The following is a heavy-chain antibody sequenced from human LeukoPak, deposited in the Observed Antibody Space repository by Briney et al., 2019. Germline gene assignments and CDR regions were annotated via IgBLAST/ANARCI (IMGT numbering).Heavy chain of an antibody. CDR2: VYYSGST. D-gene: IGHD6-19*01. Sequence: SETLSLTCTVSGGSISSYYWSWIRQPPGKGLEWIGYVYYSGSTNYNPSLKSRVTISVDTSKNQFSLNLSSVTAADTAVYYCARPVAGYVYNFDYWGQGTLVTVSS. CDR3: ARPVAGYVYNFDY. J-gene: IGHJ4*02. CDR1: GGSISSYY. V-gene: IGHV4-59*01.